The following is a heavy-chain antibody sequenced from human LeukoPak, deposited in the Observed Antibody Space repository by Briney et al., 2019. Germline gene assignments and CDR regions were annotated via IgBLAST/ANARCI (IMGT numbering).Heavy chain of an antibody. V-gene: IGHV3-23*01. CDR2: ISGSGGST. CDR3: AKGRPPMVRGVIIRYYYYGMDV. J-gene: IGHJ6*02. Sequence: GGSLRLSCAASGFTFSSCALGWVRQAPGKGLEWVSAISGSGGSTYYADSVKGRFTISRDNSKNTLYLQTNSLRAEDTAVYYCAKGRPPMVRGVIIRYYYYGMDVWGQGTTVTVSS. D-gene: IGHD3-10*01. CDR1: GFTFSSCA.